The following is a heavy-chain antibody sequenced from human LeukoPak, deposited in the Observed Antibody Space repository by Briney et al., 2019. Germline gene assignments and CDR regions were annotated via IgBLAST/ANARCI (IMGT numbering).Heavy chain of an antibody. D-gene: IGHD3-22*01. CDR1: GFTFSSYW. CDR3: ARDGYYDSNRGVSAFDI. J-gene: IGHJ3*02. CDR2: INSDGSSI. Sequence: GGSLRLSCAASGFTFSSYWMHWVRQAPGKGLVWVSRINSDGSSISYADSVKGRFTISRDNAKNTLYLQMNSLRAEDTAVYYCARDGYYDSNRGVSAFDIWGQGTMVTVSS. V-gene: IGHV3-74*01.